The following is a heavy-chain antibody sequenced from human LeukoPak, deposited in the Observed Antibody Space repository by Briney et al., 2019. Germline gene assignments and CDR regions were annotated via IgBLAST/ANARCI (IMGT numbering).Heavy chain of an antibody. J-gene: IGHJ4*02. V-gene: IGHV1-69*13. CDR1: GGTFSSYA. Sequence: SVKVSCKASGGTFSSYAISWVRQAPGQGLEWMGGIIPIFGTANYAQKFQGRVTITADESTSTAYMELSGLRSEDTAVYYCASQEYSSPIDYWGQGTLVTVSS. CDR3: ASQEYSSPIDY. D-gene: IGHD6-6*01. CDR2: IIPIFGTA.